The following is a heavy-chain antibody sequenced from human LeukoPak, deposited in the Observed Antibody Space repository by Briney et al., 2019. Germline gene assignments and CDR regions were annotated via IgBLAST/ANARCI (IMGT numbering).Heavy chain of an antibody. CDR1: GYTFTSYY. CDR2: INPSGGST. D-gene: IGHD3-22*01. J-gene: IGHJ4*02. V-gene: IGHV1-46*01. CDR3: ATASGYYERAFDY. Sequence: GASVKVSCKASGYTFTSYYMHWVRQAPGQGLEWMGIINPSGGSTSYAQKFQGRVTMTEDTSTDTAYMELSSLRSEDTAVYYCATASGYYERAFDYWGQGTLVTVSS.